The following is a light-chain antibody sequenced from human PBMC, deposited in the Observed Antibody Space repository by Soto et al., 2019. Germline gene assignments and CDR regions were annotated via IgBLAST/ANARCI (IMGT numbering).Light chain of an antibody. CDR1: QSVSSY. Sequence: EIVLTQSPATLSLSPGERATLSCRASQSVSSYLAWYQQKPGQAPRLLIYDASNRATGIPARFSGSGSGTDSTLTISSLEPEDFAVYYCQQGDTFGQGTKLEIK. V-gene: IGKV3-11*01. CDR2: DAS. J-gene: IGKJ2*01. CDR3: QQGDT.